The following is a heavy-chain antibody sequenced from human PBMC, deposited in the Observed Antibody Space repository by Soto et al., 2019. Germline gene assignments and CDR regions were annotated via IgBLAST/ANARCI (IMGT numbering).Heavy chain of an antibody. CDR3: ARDDRDGYNWGYFDY. J-gene: IGHJ4*02. Sequence: ASVKVSCKASGYTFTSYYMHWVRQAPGQGLEWMGIINPSGGSTSYAQKFQGRVTMTRDTSTSTVYMELSSLRSEDTAVYYCARDDRDGYNWGYFDYWGQGTLVTVSS. CDR2: INPSGGST. CDR1: GYTFTSYY. D-gene: IGHD5-12*01. V-gene: IGHV1-46*01.